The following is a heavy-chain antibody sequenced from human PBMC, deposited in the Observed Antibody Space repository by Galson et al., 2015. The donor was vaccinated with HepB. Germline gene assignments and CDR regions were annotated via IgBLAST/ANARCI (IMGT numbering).Heavy chain of an antibody. CDR3: ARGGYYYDSVGAFDI. Sequence: SLRLSCAASGFTFSSYAMHWVRQAPGKGLEWVAVISYDGSNKYYADSVKGRFTISRDNSKNTLYLQMNSLRAEDTAVYYCARGGYYYDSVGAFDIWGQGTMVTVSS. J-gene: IGHJ3*02. CDR1: GFTFSSYA. D-gene: IGHD3-22*01. CDR2: ISYDGSNK. V-gene: IGHV3-30-3*01.